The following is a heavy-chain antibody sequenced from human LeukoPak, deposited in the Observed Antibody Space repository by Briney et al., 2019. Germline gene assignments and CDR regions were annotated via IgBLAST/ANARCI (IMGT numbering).Heavy chain of an antibody. CDR3: ARDPPGPDTNFDY. J-gene: IGHJ4*02. Sequence: SQTLSLTCAISGDSVSSKSAAWNWLRQSPSRGLEWLGRTHYRSKWYNDYAVSVKSRLTINPDTSKNQFSLQLNSVTPEDTAVYYCARDPPGPDTNFDYWGQGTLVTVSS. V-gene: IGHV6-1*01. CDR1: GDSVSSKSAA. CDR2: THYRSKWYN. D-gene: IGHD2-8*02.